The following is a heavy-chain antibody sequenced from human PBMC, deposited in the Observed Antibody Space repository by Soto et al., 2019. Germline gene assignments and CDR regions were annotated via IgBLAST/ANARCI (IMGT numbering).Heavy chain of an antibody. V-gene: IGHV3-23*01. Sequence: EVHLLESGGGLVQPGGSLRLSCAASGFTFNNYAMSWVRQAPGKGLEWVSIITGGGGATYYADSVKGRFTISRDNSKNTLALQMDSLRAENTAVYSCAKAVSAAVPGAIEGGGWDSWGQGTLVTVST. CDR1: GFTFNNYA. CDR2: ITGGGGAT. J-gene: IGHJ4*02. CDR3: AKAVSAAVPGAIEGGGWDS. D-gene: IGHD2-2*02.